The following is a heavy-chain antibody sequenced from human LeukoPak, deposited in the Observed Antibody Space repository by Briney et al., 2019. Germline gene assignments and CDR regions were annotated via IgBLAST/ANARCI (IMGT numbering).Heavy chain of an antibody. Sequence: ASVKVSCKASGGTFSSYAISWVRQAPGQGLEWMGRIIPILGIANYAQKFQGRVTITADKSTSTAYMELSSLRSEDTAVYYCARDRPSYYYDSSGYTHWVQGTLVTVSS. D-gene: IGHD3-22*01. CDR1: GGTFSSYA. J-gene: IGHJ4*02. V-gene: IGHV1-69*04. CDR2: IIPILGIA. CDR3: ARDRPSYYYDSSGYTH.